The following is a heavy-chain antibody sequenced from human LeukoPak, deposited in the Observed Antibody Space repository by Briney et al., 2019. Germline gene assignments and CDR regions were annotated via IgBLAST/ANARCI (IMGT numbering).Heavy chain of an antibody. J-gene: IGHJ4*02. CDR2: INAGNGNT. Sequence: ASVKVSCKASGYSFTNYAMHWVRQAPGQRPEWMGWINAGNGNTEYSQKFQGRVTITRYISANTAYMELSSLTSEDTAVYYCARGSYYYGSGSFMGSDYWGQGTLVTVSS. CDR3: ARGSYYYGSGSFMGSDY. CDR1: GYSFTNYA. D-gene: IGHD3-10*01. V-gene: IGHV1-3*01.